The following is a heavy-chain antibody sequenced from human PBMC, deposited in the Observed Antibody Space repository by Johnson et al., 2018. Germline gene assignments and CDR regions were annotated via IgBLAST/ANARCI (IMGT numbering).Heavy chain of an antibody. Sequence: QVQLQQWGAGLLKPSETLSLTCAVYGGSFSGYYWSWIRQPPGKGLAWLGEITHSGSPTYNPSLKSRVTISVDTSKNQVSPKRSSVTAPDTAVYYCARDTAADTSYFYYGMDVWGQGTTVTVSS. J-gene: IGHJ6*02. CDR2: ITHSGSP. D-gene: IGHD6-13*01. CDR1: GGSFSGYY. V-gene: IGHV4-34*01. CDR3: ARDTAADTSYFYYGMDV.